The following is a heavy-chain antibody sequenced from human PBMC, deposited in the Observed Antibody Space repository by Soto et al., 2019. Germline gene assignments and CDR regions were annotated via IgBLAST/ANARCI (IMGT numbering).Heavy chain of an antibody. CDR3: ASFDLEYYSYGMDV. J-gene: IGHJ6*02. CDR2: IYPGDPDT. Sequence: PGESLKISCKGSGYSFTSYWNRWVRQMPEKGLEWMGIIYPGDPDTRYSPSFQGQVTISADNSISTAYLQWSSLKASDTALYYCASFDLEYYSYGMDVCGQGTTVTVSS. CDR1: GYSFTSYW. V-gene: IGHV5-51*01.